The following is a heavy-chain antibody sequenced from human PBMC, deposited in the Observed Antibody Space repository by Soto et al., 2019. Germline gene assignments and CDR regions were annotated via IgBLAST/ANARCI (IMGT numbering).Heavy chain of an antibody. V-gene: IGHV1-18*04. Sequence: ASVKVSCKASGYTFTSYGISWVRQAPGQGLEWMGWISAYNGNTNYAQKLQGRVTITTDTSTSTAYMELRSLRSDDTAVYYCARDLGYSGYDYDGYFDYWGQGTLVTVSS. CDR3: ARDLGYSGYDYDGYFDY. J-gene: IGHJ4*02. CDR2: ISAYNGNT. D-gene: IGHD5-12*01. CDR1: GYTFTSYG.